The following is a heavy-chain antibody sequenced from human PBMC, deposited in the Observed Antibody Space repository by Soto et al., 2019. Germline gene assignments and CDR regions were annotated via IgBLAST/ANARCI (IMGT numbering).Heavy chain of an antibody. J-gene: IGHJ5*02. CDR3: ASIAAAGTGHNWFDP. V-gene: IGHV4-39*07. CDR2: IYYSGST. Sequence: SETLSLTCTVSGGSISSSSYYWGWIRQPPGKGLEWIGSIYYSGSTNYNPSLKSRVTISVDTSKNQFSLKLSSVTAADTAVYYCASIAAAGTGHNWFDPWGQGTLVTVSS. CDR1: GGSISSSSYY. D-gene: IGHD6-13*01.